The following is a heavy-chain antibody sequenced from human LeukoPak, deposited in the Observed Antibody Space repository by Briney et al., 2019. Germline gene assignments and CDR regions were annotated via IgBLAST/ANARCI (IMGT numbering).Heavy chain of an antibody. V-gene: IGHV3-30-3*01. Sequence: PGRSLRLSCAASGFTFSSYAMHWVRQAPGKGLEWVAVISYDGSDKYYADSVKGRFTISRDNSKNTLYLQMNSLRAEDTAVYYCAREVYYYDSSGYGMDVWGQGTTVTVSS. CDR2: ISYDGSDK. J-gene: IGHJ6*02. D-gene: IGHD3-22*01. CDR3: AREVYYYDSSGYGMDV. CDR1: GFTFSSYA.